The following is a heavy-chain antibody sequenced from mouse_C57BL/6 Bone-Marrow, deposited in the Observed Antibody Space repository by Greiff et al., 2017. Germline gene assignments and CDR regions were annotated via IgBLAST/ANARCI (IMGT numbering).Heavy chain of an antibody. CDR2: IDPSDSYT. CDR3: ALYRGAMDY. J-gene: IGHJ4*01. CDR1: GYTFTSYW. Sequence: QVQLQQPGAELVKPGASVKLSCKASGYTFTSYWMQWVKQRPGQGLEWIGEIDPSDSYTNYNQKFKGKATLTVDTSSSTAYMQLSSLTSEDSAVYYCALYRGAMDYWGQGTSGTVSS. D-gene: IGHD1-1*01. V-gene: IGHV1-50*01.